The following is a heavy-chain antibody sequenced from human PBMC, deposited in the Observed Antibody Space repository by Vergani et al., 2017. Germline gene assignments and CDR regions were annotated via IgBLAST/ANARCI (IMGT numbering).Heavy chain of an antibody. J-gene: IGHJ4*02. V-gene: IGHV4-34*01. Sequence: QVQLQQWGAGLLKPSETLSLTCAVYGGSFSGYYWSWIRQPPGKGLEWIGEINHSGSTNYNPSLKSRVIISVDTSKNQFSLKLSSVTAADTAVYYCARCHYYDSSGYSYWGQGTLVTVSS. CDR1: GGSFSGYY. CDR2: INHSGST. CDR3: ARCHYYDSSGYSY. D-gene: IGHD3-22*01.